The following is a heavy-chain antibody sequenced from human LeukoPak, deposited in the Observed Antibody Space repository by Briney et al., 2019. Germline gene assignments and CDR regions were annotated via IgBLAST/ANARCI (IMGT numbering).Heavy chain of an antibody. CDR3: ARERDCSSTSYYYYYGMDV. J-gene: IGHJ6*02. D-gene: IGHD2-2*01. CDR1: GFTFSSYE. V-gene: IGHV3-48*03. CDR2: ISSSGSTI. Sequence: GGSLRLSCAASGFTFSSYEMNWVRQAPGKGLEWVSYISSSGSTIYYADSVKGRFTISRDNAKNSLYLQMNSLRAEDTAVYYCARERDCSSTSYYYYYGMDVWGQGTTVTVSS.